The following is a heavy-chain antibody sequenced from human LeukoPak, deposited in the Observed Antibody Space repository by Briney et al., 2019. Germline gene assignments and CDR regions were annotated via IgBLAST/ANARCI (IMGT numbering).Heavy chain of an antibody. D-gene: IGHD3-22*01. CDR2: IYTSGST. CDR1: GGSISSYY. Sequence: SETLSLTCTVSGGSISSYYWSGIRQPAGKGLEWIGRIYTSGSTNYNPSLKSRVTMSVDMSKNQFSLKLSSVTAADTAVYYCARGSHSGDYDRLDYWGQGTLVTVSS. V-gene: IGHV4-4*07. J-gene: IGHJ4*02. CDR3: ARGSHSGDYDRLDY.